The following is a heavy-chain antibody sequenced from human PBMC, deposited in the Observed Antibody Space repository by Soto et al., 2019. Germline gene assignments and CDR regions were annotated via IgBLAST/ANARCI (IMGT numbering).Heavy chain of an antibody. CDR2: INHSGST. J-gene: IGHJ4*02. D-gene: IGHD6-6*01. CDR3: ARGGGLTYSSSWIGY. Sequence: SETLSLTCAVYGGSFSGYYWSWIRQPPGKGLEWIGEINHSGSTNYNPSLKSRVTISVDTSKNQFSLKLSSVTAADTAVYYCARGGGLTYSSSWIGYWGQGTLVTVSS. V-gene: IGHV4-34*01. CDR1: GGSFSGYY.